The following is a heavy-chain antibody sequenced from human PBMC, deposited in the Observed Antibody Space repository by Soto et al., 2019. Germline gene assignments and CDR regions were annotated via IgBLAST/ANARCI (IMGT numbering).Heavy chain of an antibody. CDR3: ALACGTYPASFDY. Sequence: EVQLVQSGAEVKKPGESLKISCKGSGYIFADYWIAWVRQMPGKGLEWMGVIYPGDSDTRYSPSFPGQVTISADKSISTTYLQWRSLKASDTAIYYCALACGTYPASFDYWGQGTLVTVSS. CDR1: GYIFADYW. CDR2: IYPGDSDT. D-gene: IGHD1-26*01. J-gene: IGHJ4*02. V-gene: IGHV5-51*01.